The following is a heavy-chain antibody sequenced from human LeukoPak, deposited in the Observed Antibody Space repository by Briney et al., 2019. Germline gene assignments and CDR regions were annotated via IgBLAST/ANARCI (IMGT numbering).Heavy chain of an antibody. CDR3: ARDKYGGTDY. CDR1: GFSFTTSW. CDR2: IKGDGSEK. Sequence: GGSLRLSCAASGFSFTTSWMSWVRQAPGKGLEWVANIKGDGSEKYYVDSVKGRLTISRDNAKNSLYLQMKSLRAEDTAVYYCARDKYGGTDYWGQGTLVTVSS. J-gene: IGHJ4*02. D-gene: IGHD2-8*01. V-gene: IGHV3-7*03.